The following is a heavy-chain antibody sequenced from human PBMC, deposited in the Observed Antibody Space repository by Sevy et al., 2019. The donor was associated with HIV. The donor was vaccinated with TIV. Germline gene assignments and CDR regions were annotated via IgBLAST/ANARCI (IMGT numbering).Heavy chain of an antibody. V-gene: IGHV3-30-3*01. CDR2: ISYDGSNK. Sequence: GGSLRLSCAASEFTFSSYAMHWVRQAPGKGLEWVAVISYDGSNKYYADSVKGRFTISRDNSKNTLYLQMNSLRAEDTAVYYCAREGGEIAARPDQLPFDYWGQGTLVTVSS. CDR1: EFTFSSYA. D-gene: IGHD6-6*01. J-gene: IGHJ4*02. CDR3: AREGGEIAARPDQLPFDY.